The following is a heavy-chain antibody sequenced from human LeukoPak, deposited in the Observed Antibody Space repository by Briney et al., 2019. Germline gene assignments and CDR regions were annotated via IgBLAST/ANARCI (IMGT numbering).Heavy chain of an antibody. Sequence: SETLSLTCAVYGGSFSGYYWSWIRQPPGKGLEWIGEINHSGSTNYNPSLKSRVTISVDRSKNQFSLKLSSVTAADTAVYYCARGDGYNYPNDYWGQGTLVTVSS. CDR3: ARGDGYNYPNDY. D-gene: IGHD5-24*01. J-gene: IGHJ4*02. V-gene: IGHV4-34*01. CDR2: INHSGST. CDR1: GGSFSGYY.